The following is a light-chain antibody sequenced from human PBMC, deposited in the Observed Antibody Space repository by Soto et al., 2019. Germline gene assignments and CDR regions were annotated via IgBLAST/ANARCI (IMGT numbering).Light chain of an antibody. CDR3: QHYSYSPWT. CDR1: QTGDSQY. J-gene: IGKJ1*01. Sequence: EMILTQSPDTRSLSPGERATLSCSASQTGDSQYLAWYQQKPGQAPRLLIRGVFIRAAGIPDRFSGSGSETDFTITISRLEHEDSAVYFCQHYSYSPWTFGQGTKVEIK. CDR2: GVF. V-gene: IGKV3-20*01.